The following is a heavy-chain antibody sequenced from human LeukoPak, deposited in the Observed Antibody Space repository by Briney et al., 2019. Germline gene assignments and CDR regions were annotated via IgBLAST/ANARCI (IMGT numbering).Heavy chain of an antibody. CDR2: INEGGSGE. CDR1: GFSFSSYW. D-gene: IGHD6-19*01. J-gene: IGHJ4*02. Sequence: GGSLRLSCEASGFSFSSYWMSWVRQAPGKGLEWVANINEGGSGEYYVDSVKGRFTISRDNAKNSLYLRMNSLRGEDRAVYYCVRVGKNGWQNDYWGQGTLVTVSS. CDR3: VRVGKNGWQNDY. V-gene: IGHV3-7*05.